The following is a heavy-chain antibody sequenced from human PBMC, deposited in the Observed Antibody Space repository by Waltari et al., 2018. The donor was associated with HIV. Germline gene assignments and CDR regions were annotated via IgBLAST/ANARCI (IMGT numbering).Heavy chain of an antibody. Sequence: EVQLVEFGGGLVQSGGSLRLYCAASGFTFSTYSMNWVRQAPGKGLEWISYISSGSSTKYYADSVEGRFTISRDNAKNSLTLQMNSLRAEDTAVYYCARDLVETGTSTFDYWGQGTLVTVSS. J-gene: IGHJ4*02. CDR2: ISSGSSTK. CDR1: GFTFSTYS. V-gene: IGHV3-48*04. CDR3: ARDLVETGTSTFDY. D-gene: IGHD1-1*01.